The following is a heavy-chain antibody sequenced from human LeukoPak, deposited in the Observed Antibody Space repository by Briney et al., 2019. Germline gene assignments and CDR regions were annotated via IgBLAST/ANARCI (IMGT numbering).Heavy chain of an antibody. Sequence: GGSLRLSCAASGFTFSNYWMGCVRQAPGKGLEWVANIKEDGSAKYYVDSVKGRFTISRDNAKNSLYLRMNSLRAEDTAVYYCYGAVAGDDFDSWGQGTLVTVSS. J-gene: IGHJ4*02. D-gene: IGHD6-19*01. CDR3: YGAVAGDDFDS. CDR2: IKEDGSAK. V-gene: IGHV3-7*01. CDR1: GFTFSNYW.